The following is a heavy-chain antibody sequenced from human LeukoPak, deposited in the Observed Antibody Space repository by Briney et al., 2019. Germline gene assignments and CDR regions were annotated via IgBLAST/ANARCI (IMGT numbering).Heavy chain of an antibody. CDR1: GGSISSGDYY. D-gene: IGHD3-22*01. V-gene: IGHV4-30-4*01. Sequence: SSQTLSLTCTVSGGSISSGDYYWSWIRQPPGKGLEWIGYIFCSGNTYYNPSLKSRVTISVDTSKNQFSLKLSSVTAADTAVYYCARANYYDSSGYYFDYWGQGTLVTVSS. CDR2: IFCSGNT. CDR3: ARANYYDSSGYYFDY. J-gene: IGHJ4*02.